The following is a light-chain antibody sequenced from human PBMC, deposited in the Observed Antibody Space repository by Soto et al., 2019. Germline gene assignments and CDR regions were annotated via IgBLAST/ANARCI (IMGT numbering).Light chain of an antibody. J-gene: IGKJ4*01. CDR1: QSISSW. Sequence: DIQMTQSPSTLSASVGDRVTITCRASQSISSWFAWYQQKPGKAPKLLIHEASRLASGVPARFSGSESGTEFTLTISGLHAEDFATYYCHQYTNFPLTFGGGTKVEIK. CDR3: HQYTNFPLT. CDR2: EAS. V-gene: IGKV1-5*01.